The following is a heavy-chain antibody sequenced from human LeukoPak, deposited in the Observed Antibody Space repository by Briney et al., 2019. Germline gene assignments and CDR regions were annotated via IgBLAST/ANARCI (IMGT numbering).Heavy chain of an antibody. CDR1: GFTFGSYG. V-gene: IGHV3-30*03. CDR2: ISYDGSNK. D-gene: IGHD4-17*01. J-gene: IGHJ1*01. Sequence: PGRSLRLSCAASGFTFGSYGMHWVRQAPGKGLEWVAVISYDGSNKYYADSVKGRFTISRDNSKDTLSLQMNSLRAEDTAVYYCARGIYGDYDHWGQGTLVTVST. CDR3: ARGIYGDYDH.